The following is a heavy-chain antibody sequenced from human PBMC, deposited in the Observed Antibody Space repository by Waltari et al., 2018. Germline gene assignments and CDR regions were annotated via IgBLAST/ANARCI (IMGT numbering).Heavy chain of an antibody. V-gene: IGHV4-38-2*01. CDR2: IFQSGTT. J-gene: IGHJ3*02. CDR1: GYSINSGYY. Sequence: QVQLQESGPGLVKPSETLSLTCDVSGYSINSGYYGGWIRQPPGKGPEWIGSIFQSGTTYYNPSLKSRVTLSVDTSKNQLFVKLTSVTAADTAVYYCARTSYSDEIDAFDIWGQGTKVTVSS. CDR3: ARTSYSDEIDAFDI. D-gene: IGHD4-17*01.